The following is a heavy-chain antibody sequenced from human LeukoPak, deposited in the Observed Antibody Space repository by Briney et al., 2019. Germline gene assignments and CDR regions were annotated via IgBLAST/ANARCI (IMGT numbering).Heavy chain of an antibody. D-gene: IGHD3-3*01. CDR2: INHSGST. CDR3: ASLPRYDFWSGLTMSV. Sequence: PSETLSLTCAVYGGSFSGYYWSWIRQPPGKGLEWIGEINHSGSTNYNPSLKSRVTISVDTSKNQFSLKLSSVTAADTAVYYCASLPRYDFWSGLTMSVWGKGTTVTVSS. CDR1: GGSFSGYY. J-gene: IGHJ6*04. V-gene: IGHV4-34*01.